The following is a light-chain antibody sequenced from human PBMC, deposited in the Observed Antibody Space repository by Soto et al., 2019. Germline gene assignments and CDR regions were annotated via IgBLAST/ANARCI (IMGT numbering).Light chain of an antibody. V-gene: IGKV3-15*01. Sequence: DTVMTQSPATLSVSPGETATLSCRASESVGSHLAWYQQKPGQAPRLLIYGVSTRATGIPARFRVSGSETEFTLTISSLQSEDFADYYCQQYDNWPPWTFGQGTKVEI. J-gene: IGKJ1*01. CDR2: GVS. CDR3: QQYDNWPPWT. CDR1: ESVGSH.